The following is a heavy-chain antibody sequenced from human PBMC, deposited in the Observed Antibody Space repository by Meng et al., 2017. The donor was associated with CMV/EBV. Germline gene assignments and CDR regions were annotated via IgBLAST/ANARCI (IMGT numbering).Heavy chain of an antibody. CDR1: GDTVSSNSAA. V-gene: IGHV6-1*01. CDR2: TYYRSKWYN. J-gene: IGHJ4*02. Sequence: SETLSLTCAISGDTVSSNSAAWNWIRQSPSGGLEWLGRTYYRSKWYNDYAVSVKSRITINPDTSKNQFTLQLNAVTPEDTAVYYCARAGGYSSSWYFDYWGQGTLVTVSS. CDR3: ARAGGYSSSWYFDY. D-gene: IGHD6-13*01.